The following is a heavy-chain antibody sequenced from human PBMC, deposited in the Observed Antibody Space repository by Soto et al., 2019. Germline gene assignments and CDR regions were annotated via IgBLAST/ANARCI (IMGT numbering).Heavy chain of an antibody. CDR2: IYYRGNT. CDR1: GDSINSDNYY. Sequence: SETLSLTCSVSGDSINSDNYYWGWIRQPPGKGLEWIGSIYYRGNTYYNPSLKTRVTISLDKSKSQFSLKLNSETAADSAVYFCARLEGLATISYYFDYRGQGTLVTVSS. J-gene: IGHJ4*02. D-gene: IGHD3-9*01. V-gene: IGHV4-39*01. CDR3: ARLEGLATISYYFDY.